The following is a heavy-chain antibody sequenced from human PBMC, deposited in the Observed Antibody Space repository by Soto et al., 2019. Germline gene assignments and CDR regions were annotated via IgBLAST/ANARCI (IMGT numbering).Heavy chain of an antibody. J-gene: IGHJ4*02. V-gene: IGHV4-4*02. Sequence: SETLSLTCAVSGASIASDHWWTWIRQPPGKGLEWIAEVRHTGSTECSPSLRSRVTISVDKSKNQISLKVSSVTAADTAVYYCSRRPYRFTSGGIDYCRKGPLATVSS. CDR2: VRHTGST. CDR3: SRRPYRFTSGGIDY. D-gene: IGHD2-15*01. CDR1: GASIASDHW.